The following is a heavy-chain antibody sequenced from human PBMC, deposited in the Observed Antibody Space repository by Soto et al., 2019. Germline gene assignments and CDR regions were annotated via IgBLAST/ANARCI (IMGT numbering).Heavy chain of an antibody. CDR1: GFTFSNAW. CDR2: IKSKTDGGTT. CDR3: TTWELGSYYYGMDV. Sequence: EVQLVESGGGLVKPGGSLRLSCAASGFTFSNAWMSWVRQAPGKGLEWVGRIKSKTDGGTTDYAAPVKGRFTISRDDSKNTLYLQMNSLKTEDTAVYYCTTWELGSYYYGMDVWGQGTTVTVSS. J-gene: IGHJ6*02. D-gene: IGHD1-26*01. V-gene: IGHV3-15*01.